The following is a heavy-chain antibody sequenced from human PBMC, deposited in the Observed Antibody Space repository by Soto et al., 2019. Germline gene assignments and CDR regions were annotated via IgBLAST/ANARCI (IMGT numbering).Heavy chain of an antibody. D-gene: IGHD5-18*01. CDR1: GFTFGSYW. J-gene: IGHJ4*02. CDR2: INSDESVT. V-gene: IGHV3-74*01. CDR3: ATLNSFGSGY. Sequence: GGSLRLSCAASGFTFGSYWMHWVRQAPGKGLVWVARINSDESVTNYADPVKGRFTISRDDAKSTVYLQMNSLRAEDTAIYYCATLNSFGSGYWSRGTLVTVSS.